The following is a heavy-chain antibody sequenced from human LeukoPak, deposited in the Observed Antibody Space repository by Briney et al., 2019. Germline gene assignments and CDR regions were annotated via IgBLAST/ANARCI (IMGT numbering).Heavy chain of an antibody. V-gene: IGHV3-7*01. Sequence: PGGXXGLSCAASGFTFSSYWMSWVRQAPGKGLEWVANIKQDGNEKYYVDSVKGGFTISRDNAKNSLYLQMNSLRAEDTAVYYCARDRHLDYWGQGTLVTVSS. CDR3: ARDRHLDY. J-gene: IGHJ4*02. CDR2: IKQDGNEK. CDR1: GFTFSSYW.